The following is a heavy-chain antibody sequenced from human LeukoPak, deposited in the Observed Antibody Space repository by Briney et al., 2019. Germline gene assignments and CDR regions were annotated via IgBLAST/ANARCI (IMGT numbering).Heavy chain of an antibody. Sequence: GSLRPPFAASGFPFRDYLLNWIRQAPGKGLEWISYISSSGSTIYYADSVKGRFTISRDNAKNSLYLQMNSLSAEDAAVYYWASGWNTVTVPFDYWGQGTLVTVSS. CDR3: ASGWNTVTVPFDY. CDR2: ISSSGSTI. J-gene: IGHJ4*02. CDR1: GFPFRDYL. D-gene: IGHD4-17*01. V-gene: IGHV3-11*01.